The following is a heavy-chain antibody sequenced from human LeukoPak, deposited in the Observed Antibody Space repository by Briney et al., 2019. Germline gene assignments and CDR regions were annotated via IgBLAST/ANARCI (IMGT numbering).Heavy chain of an antibody. CDR2: ISSSSSYI. V-gene: IGHV3-21*01. D-gene: IGHD6-6*01. CDR1: GFTFSSYS. J-gene: IGHJ5*02. CDR3: ARDPRQQLVQSGWFDP. Sequence: PGGSLRLSCAASGFTFSSYSMNWVRQAPGKGLEWVSSISSSSSYIYYADSVKGRFTISRDNAKNSLYLQMNSLRAEDTAVYYCARDPRQQLVQSGWFDPWGQGTLVTVSS.